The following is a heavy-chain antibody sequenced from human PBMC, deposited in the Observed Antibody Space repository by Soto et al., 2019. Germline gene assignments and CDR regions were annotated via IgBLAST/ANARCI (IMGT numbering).Heavy chain of an antibody. J-gene: IGHJ4*02. CDR1: GFTISSYC. D-gene: IGHD6-13*01. CDR2: ILYDGSEK. V-gene: IGHV3-30*03. Sequence: GASLRLSCAASGFTISSYCMHWVRQAPGEGLEWVAVILYDGSEKWFADSVKGRFTISRDNAKNTLYLQMNSLRAEDTAVYYCARESHSSSFHYWGQGTLVNVSS. CDR3: ARESHSSSFHY.